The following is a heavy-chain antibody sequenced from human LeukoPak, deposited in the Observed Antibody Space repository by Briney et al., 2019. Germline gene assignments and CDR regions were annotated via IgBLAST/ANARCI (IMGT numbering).Heavy chain of an antibody. D-gene: IGHD3-22*01. CDR2: INSDGSST. CDR3: ARSPYYYDSSGYLPY. Sequence: GGSLRLSCAASGFTFSSYWMHWVRQAPGKGLVWVSRINSDGSSTSYADSVKGRFTISRDNAKNTLCLQMNSLRAEDTAVYYCARSPYYYDSSGYLPYWGQGTLVTVSS. CDR1: GFTFSSYW. J-gene: IGHJ4*02. V-gene: IGHV3-74*01.